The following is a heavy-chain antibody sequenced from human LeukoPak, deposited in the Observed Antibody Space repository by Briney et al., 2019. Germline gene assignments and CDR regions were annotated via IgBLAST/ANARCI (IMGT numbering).Heavy chain of an antibody. CDR2: INHSGST. CDR1: GGSFSGYY. D-gene: IGHD1-7*01. V-gene: IGHV4-34*01. Sequence: PSETLSLTCAVYGGSFSGYYWSWIRQPPGEGLEWIGEINHSGSTNYNPSLKSRVTISVDTSKNQFSLKLSSVTAADTAVYYCARGYNWNYAPSYYYGMDVWGQGTTVTVSS. J-gene: IGHJ6*02. CDR3: ARGYNWNYAPSYYYGMDV.